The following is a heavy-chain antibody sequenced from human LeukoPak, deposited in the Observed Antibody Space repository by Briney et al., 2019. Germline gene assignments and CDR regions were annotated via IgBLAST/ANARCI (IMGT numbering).Heavy chain of an antibody. CDR2: IRSNSDGGTI. CDR1: GFTFSNAW. J-gene: IGHJ5*02. V-gene: IGHV3-15*07. Sequence: PGGSLRLSCATSGFTFSNAWMNWVGQAPGKGLEWVGRIRSNSDGGTIDYVAPVKGRFTLSRDDSKTTLYLQMNSLQTEDTAVYYCATDFYDSTWGQGTLVTVSS. D-gene: IGHD3-22*01. CDR3: ATDFYDST.